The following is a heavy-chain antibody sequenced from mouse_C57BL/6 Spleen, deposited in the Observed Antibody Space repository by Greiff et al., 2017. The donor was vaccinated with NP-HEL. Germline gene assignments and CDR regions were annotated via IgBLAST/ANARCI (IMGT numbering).Heavy chain of an antibody. CDR1: GFTFSDYG. V-gene: IGHV5-17*01. Sequence: DVHLVESGGGLVKPGGSLKLSCAASGFTFSDYGMHWVRQAPEKGLEWVAYISSGSSTIYYADTVKGRFTISRDNAKNTLFLQMTSLRSEDTAMYYCAREITTVVATYYFDYWGQGTTLTVSS. CDR3: AREITTVVATYYFDY. D-gene: IGHD1-1*01. J-gene: IGHJ2*01. CDR2: ISSGSSTI.